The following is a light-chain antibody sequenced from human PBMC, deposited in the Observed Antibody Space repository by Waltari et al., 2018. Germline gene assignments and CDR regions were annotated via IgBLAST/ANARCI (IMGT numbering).Light chain of an antibody. J-gene: IGLJ3*02. CDR2: RND. Sequence: QSVLTQPPSASGTPGPTVPISCSGTSPNLGNEFVTWSQQVPGTAPKLLIYRNDLRPSGVPDRFSASKSGTSASLAISGLQSEDEAEYYCASWDDSLNGHWVFGGGTKVTVL. CDR3: ASWDDSLNGHWV. V-gene: IGLV1-44*01. CDR1: SPNLGNEF.